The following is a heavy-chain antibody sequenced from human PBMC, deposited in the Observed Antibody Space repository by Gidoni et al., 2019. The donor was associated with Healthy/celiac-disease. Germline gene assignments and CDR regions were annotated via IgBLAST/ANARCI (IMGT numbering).Heavy chain of an antibody. CDR3: AKESSSLLAYFDY. CDR2: CSGSGGST. V-gene: IGHV3-23*01. D-gene: IGHD6-6*01. Sequence: EVQLLVSGGGLVQPGGSLILSCAASGFTFSSYSMSWVRQAPGKGLEWVSACSGSGGSTYYADAVKGRFTISRDNTKNTLYLQMNSLRAEDTAVYYCAKESSSLLAYFDYWGQGTLVTVSS. CDR1: GFTFSSYS. J-gene: IGHJ4*02.